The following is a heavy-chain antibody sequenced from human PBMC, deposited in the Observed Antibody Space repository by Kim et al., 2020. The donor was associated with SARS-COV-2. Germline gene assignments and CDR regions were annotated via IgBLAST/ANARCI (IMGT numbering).Heavy chain of an antibody. J-gene: IGHJ4*01. V-gene: IGHV3-30*04. CDR1: GFSLSNYP. Sequence: GGSLRLSCAASGFSLSNYPMHWIRQSPVKGLEWVAVISYDGIIEKYADSVRGRFSISRDVSKNTLYLQMDSRRLEDTAVYYCARDLIRGAPDFFDFWGQGVLVTVSS. CDR2: ISYDGIIE. D-gene: IGHD3-10*01. CDR3: ARDLIRGAPDFFDF.